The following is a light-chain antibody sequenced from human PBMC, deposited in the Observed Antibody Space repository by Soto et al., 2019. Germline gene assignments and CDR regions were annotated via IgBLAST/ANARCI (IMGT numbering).Light chain of an antibody. CDR3: QQYGSSALT. V-gene: IGKV3-20*01. CDR1: QSVSSIY. J-gene: IGKJ4*01. CDR2: GAS. Sequence: EIVLTQSPGTLSLSPGERVTLSCRASQSVSSIYLAWYQQKPGQAPRLLIYGASSRPTGIPDRFSGSGSGTDFTLTISRLEPEDFAVYYCQQYGSSALTFGGGTKVDIK.